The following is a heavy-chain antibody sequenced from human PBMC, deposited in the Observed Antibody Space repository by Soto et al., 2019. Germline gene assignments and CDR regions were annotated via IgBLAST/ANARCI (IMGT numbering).Heavy chain of an antibody. V-gene: IGHV2-26*01. J-gene: IGHJ4*02. Sequence: SGPTLVNPTETLTLTCTVFVFSLSNAGMGVSWIRQPAGKALWWVAHIFSDDEKSYSPSLKDSLTISKDSSKSQVVLTMTNMGPMDTGTYYCARKGPEDWPLDYWGQGTLVTVSS. CDR2: IFSDDEK. D-gene: IGHD3-9*01. CDR3: ARKGPEDWPLDY. CDR1: VFSLSNAGMG.